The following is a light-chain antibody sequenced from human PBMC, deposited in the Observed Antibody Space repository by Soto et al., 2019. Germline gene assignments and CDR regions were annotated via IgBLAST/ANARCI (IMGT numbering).Light chain of an antibody. CDR3: QQYGKLPLT. CDR1: QDIKKY. Sequence: DIQMTQSPSSLSASVGDRVTITCQASQDIKKYLNWYQQKSGKAPKLLIYDASNLETEVPSRFRGSGSGTYFTFTISSLQPEDFATYYCQQYGKLPLTFGGGTTVDIK. V-gene: IGKV1-33*01. J-gene: IGKJ4*01. CDR2: DAS.